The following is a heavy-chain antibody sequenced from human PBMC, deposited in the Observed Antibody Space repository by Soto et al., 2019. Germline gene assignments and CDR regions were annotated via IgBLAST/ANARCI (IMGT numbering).Heavy chain of an antibody. J-gene: IGHJ3*02. Sequence: ASVKVSCKASGYTFTGYYMHWVRQAPGLGLEWMGWINPNSGGTNYAQKFQGRVTMTRDTSISTAYMELSRLRSDDTAVYYCARETSYYGSGSYLLDAFDIWGQGTMVTVSS. V-gene: IGHV1-2*02. CDR1: GYTFTGYY. CDR2: INPNSGGT. CDR3: ARETSYYGSGSYLLDAFDI. D-gene: IGHD3-10*01.